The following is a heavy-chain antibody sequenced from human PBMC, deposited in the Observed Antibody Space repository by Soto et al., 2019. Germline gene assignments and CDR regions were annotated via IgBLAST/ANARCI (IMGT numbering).Heavy chain of an antibody. CDR3: ARGLLPHRYYGMDV. J-gene: IGHJ6*02. CDR2: IIPIFGTA. V-gene: IGHV1-69*01. D-gene: IGHD1-26*01. Sequence: PCEESGGTFSSSSRRWVRQAHGQGLEWMGGIIPIFGTANYAQKFQGRVTITADESTSTAYMELSSLRSEDTAVYYCARGLLPHRYYGMDVWGQGTTVTLSS. CDR1: GGTFSSSS.